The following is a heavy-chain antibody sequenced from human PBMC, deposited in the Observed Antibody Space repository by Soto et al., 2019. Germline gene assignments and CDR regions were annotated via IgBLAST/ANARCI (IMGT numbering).Heavy chain of an antibody. CDR3: VRENYYYGMDV. V-gene: IGHV3-48*01. Sequence: GGSLRLSCAASGFTFSSYSMNWVRQAPGKGLEWVSYISSSSSTIYYADSVKGRFTISRDNAKNSLYLQMNSLRAEDTAVYYCVRENYYYGMDVWGHGTTVTVSS. CDR2: ISSSSSTI. CDR1: GFTFSSYS. J-gene: IGHJ6*02.